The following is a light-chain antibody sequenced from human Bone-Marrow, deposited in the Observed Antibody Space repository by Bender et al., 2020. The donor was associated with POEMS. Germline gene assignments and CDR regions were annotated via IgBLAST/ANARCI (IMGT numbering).Light chain of an antibody. CDR1: ISNIGAGYN. CDR2: DNN. Sequence: QSVLTQPPSVSEAPGQRVTISCTGIISNIGAGYNVHWFQQLPGAAPKLLIFDNNNRPSGVPDRFSGSKSGTSAALAITGLQPEDEADYYCQSYDNSLGGWVFGGGTKLTVL. CDR3: QSYDNSLGGWV. V-gene: IGLV1-40*01. J-gene: IGLJ3*02.